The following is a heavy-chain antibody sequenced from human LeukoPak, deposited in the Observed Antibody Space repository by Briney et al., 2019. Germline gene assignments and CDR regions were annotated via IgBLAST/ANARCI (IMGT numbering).Heavy chain of an antibody. CDR1: GFTFSSYA. CDR2: ISGSGGST. V-gene: IGHV3-23*01. D-gene: IGHD3-3*01. CDR3: AKGRIYDFWSGYYFDY. Sequence: GGSLRLSCAASGFTFSSYAMSWVRPAPGKGLEWVSAISGSGGSTYYADSVKGRFTISRDNSKNTLYLQMNSLRAEDTAVYYCAKGRIYDFWSGYYFDYWGQGTLVTVSS. J-gene: IGHJ4*02.